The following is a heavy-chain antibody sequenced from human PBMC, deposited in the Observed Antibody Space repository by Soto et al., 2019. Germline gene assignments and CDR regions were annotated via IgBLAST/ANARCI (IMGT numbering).Heavy chain of an antibody. CDR2: IYDSGYT. D-gene: IGHD3-22*01. J-gene: IGHJ4*02. CDR1: GGSLTNYY. Sequence: QVQLQESGPGLVKPSETLSLTCTVSGGSLTNYYWSWIRQPPGKGLEWVGYIYDSGYTSYNPSLNRRVIMSVDTSKDQFSRKLSSVTAADTAVYYCARHISGSYSSGYFDYWGQGTLVTVSS. CDR3: ARHISGSYSSGYFDY. V-gene: IGHV4-59*08.